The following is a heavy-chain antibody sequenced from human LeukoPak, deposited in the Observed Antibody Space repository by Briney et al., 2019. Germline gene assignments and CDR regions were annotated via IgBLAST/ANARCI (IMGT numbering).Heavy chain of an antibody. D-gene: IGHD4-17*01. CDR1: GFTVSSNY. CDR3: AREGVVYGDYDYYGMDV. CDR2: IYSDGTT. Sequence: GGSLRLSCAASGFTVSSNYMTWVRQAPGQGLEWVSVIYSDGTTYYADSVKGRFTISRDNSKNTLYLQMNSLRAEDTAVYYCAREGVVYGDYDYYGMDVWGQGTTVTVSS. J-gene: IGHJ6*02. V-gene: IGHV3-53*01.